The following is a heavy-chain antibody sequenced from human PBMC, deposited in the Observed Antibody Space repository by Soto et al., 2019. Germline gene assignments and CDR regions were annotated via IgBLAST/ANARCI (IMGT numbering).Heavy chain of an antibody. CDR2: INPSGGST. V-gene: IGHV1-46*01. D-gene: IGHD6-13*01. Sequence: ASVKVSCKASGYTFTGYYMNWVRQAPGQGLEWMGIINPSGGSTSYAQKLQGRVTMTRDTSTSTAYMELRSLRSDDTAVYYCAREHHSSSWTLIYYYYGMDVWGQGTTVTVSS. CDR3: AREHHSSSWTLIYYYYGMDV. J-gene: IGHJ6*02. CDR1: GYTFTGYY.